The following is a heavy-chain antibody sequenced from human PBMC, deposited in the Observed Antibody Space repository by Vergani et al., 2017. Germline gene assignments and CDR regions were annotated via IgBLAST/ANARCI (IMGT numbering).Heavy chain of an antibody. CDR3: GRCFFFLGMDV. V-gene: IGHV6-1*01. Sequence: QVQLQQSGPGLVKPSQTLSLTCAISGDSVSRKSVAWNWIRQSPSRGLEWLGRTYFKSRWYNEYAISVKSRITINPDTSKNQFSMQLNSVTPEDTAIYYCGRCFFFLGMDVWGQGTAVTVSS. J-gene: IGHJ6*02. CDR2: TYFKSRWYN. CDR1: GDSVSRKSVA. D-gene: IGHD2-15*01.